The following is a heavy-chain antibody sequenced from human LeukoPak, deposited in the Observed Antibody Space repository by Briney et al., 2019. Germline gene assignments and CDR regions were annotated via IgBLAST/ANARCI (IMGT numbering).Heavy chain of an antibody. V-gene: IGHV3-23*01. Sequence: GGSLRLSCAASGFTFSSYAMSWVRQAPGKGLEWVSTISGSGGSTYYADSVKGRFTISRDNSKNTRYLQMNSLRAEDRAVYYCAKHIVATTRGYFDYWGQGTLVTVSS. J-gene: IGHJ4*02. CDR3: AKHIVATTRGYFDY. CDR1: GFTFSSYA. D-gene: IGHD5-12*01. CDR2: ISGSGGST.